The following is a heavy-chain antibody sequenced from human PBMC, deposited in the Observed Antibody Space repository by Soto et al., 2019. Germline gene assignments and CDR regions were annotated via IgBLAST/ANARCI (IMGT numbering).Heavy chain of an antibody. Sequence: PGGSLRLSCAASGFTFSWYSMSWVRQAPGKGLEWVSSISSSSSYIYYADSVKGRFTISRDNAKNSLYLQMNSLRAEDTAVYYCARVHYYDSSGYSHWGQGTLVTVSS. CDR2: ISSSSSYI. J-gene: IGHJ4*02. CDR3: ARVHYYDSSGYSH. CDR1: GFTFSWYS. D-gene: IGHD3-22*01. V-gene: IGHV3-21*01.